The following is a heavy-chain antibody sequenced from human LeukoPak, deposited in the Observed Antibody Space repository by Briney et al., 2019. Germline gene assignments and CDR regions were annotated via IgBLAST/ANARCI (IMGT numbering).Heavy chain of an antibody. CDR3: ARLSGSYGIVAFDI. CDR1: GGSISTSNYY. V-gene: IGHV4-39*01. CDR2: IFYSGST. J-gene: IGHJ3*02. D-gene: IGHD1-26*01. Sequence: SETLSLTCTVSGGSISTSNYYWGWIRQPPGKGLEWIGNIFYSGSTYYSPSLKSRVTISLDTSKNQFSLKLSSVTAADTAVYYCARLSGSYGIVAFDIWGQGTMVTVSS.